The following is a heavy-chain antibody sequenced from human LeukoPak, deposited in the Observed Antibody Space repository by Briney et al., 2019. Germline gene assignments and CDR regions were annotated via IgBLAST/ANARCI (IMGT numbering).Heavy chain of an antibody. Sequence: GGSLRLSCAASGFTFSSYSMNWFGQAPGKGLEWVSSISSSSSYIYYADSVKGRFTISRDNAKNSLYLQMNSLRAEDTAVYYCARVGWLIYPYQGGAFDIWGQGTMVTVSS. CDR1: GFTFSSYS. D-gene: IGHD2-2*01. CDR3: ARVGWLIYPYQGGAFDI. CDR2: ISSSSSYI. J-gene: IGHJ3*02. V-gene: IGHV3-21*01.